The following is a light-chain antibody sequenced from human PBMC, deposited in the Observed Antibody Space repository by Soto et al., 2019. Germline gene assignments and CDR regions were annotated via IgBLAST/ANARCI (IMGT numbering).Light chain of an antibody. CDR2: DAS. Sequence: TLLPSGPSLTSGERATLSCRASQSVSSSLAWYQQKPGQAPRLLIYDASNRATGIPARFSGSGSGTDFTLTISSLEPEDVAVYYCQQRSNGPPLTFGGGTKVDIK. CDR1: QSVSSS. J-gene: IGKJ4*01. CDR3: QQRSNGPPLT. V-gene: IGKV3-11*01.